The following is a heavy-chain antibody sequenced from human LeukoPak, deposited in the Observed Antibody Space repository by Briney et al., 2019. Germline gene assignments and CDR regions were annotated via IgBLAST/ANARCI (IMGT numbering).Heavy chain of an antibody. D-gene: IGHD3-16*01. Sequence: GGSLRLSCAASGFTVSSNYMSWVRQAPGKGLEWVAFIRYDGSNKYYADSVKGRFTISRDNSKNTLYLQMNSLRAEDTAVYYCARFGKRPMLRGQGTLVTVSS. J-gene: IGHJ4*02. CDR3: ARFGKRPML. CDR2: IRYDGSNK. V-gene: IGHV3-33*08. CDR1: GFTVSSNY.